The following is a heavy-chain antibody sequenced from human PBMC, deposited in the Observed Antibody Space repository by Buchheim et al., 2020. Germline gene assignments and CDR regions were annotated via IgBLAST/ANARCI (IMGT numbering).Heavy chain of an antibody. CDR3: ARGGTWDSYYFGMDV. V-gene: IGHV3-7*01. J-gene: IGHJ6*02. Sequence: EVRLVESGGDLVQPRGSLRLSCAASGFTFSDYWMRWVRQAPGKGLEWVANTRQDGSENYYVDSVKGRFTISRDNAKKLLYLQMNSLRAEDTAVYYCARGGTWDSYYFGMDVWGQGTT. CDR1: GFTFSDYW. CDR2: TRQDGSEN. D-gene: IGHD2-15*01.